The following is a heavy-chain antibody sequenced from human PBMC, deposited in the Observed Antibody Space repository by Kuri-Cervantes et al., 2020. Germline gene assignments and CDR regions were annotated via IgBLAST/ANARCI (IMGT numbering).Heavy chain of an antibody. CDR2: MNPNSGNT. D-gene: IGHD5-18*01. J-gene: IGHJ6*02. V-gene: IGHV1-8*01. CDR3: ARVVTPYYYYGMDA. Sequence: ASVKVSCKASGYTFTSYDINWVRQATGQGLEWMGWMNPNSGNTGYAQKFQGRVTMTRNTSISTAYMELSSLRSEDTAVYYCARVVTPYYYYGMDAWGQGTTVTVSS. CDR1: GYTFTSYD.